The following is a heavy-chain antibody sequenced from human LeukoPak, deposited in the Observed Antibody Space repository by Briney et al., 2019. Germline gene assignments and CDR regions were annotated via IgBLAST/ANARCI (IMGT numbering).Heavy chain of an antibody. CDR2: FDPEDGET. D-gene: IGHD2-21*01. CDR3: ASLGILWNDIDY. Sequence: ASVKVSCKVSGYTLTELSMHWVRQAPGKGLEWMGGFDPEDGETIYAQKFQGRVTMTEDTSTDTAYMELSSLRSEDTAVYYCASLGILWNDIDYWGQGTLVTVSS. CDR1: GYTLTELS. V-gene: IGHV1-24*01. J-gene: IGHJ4*02.